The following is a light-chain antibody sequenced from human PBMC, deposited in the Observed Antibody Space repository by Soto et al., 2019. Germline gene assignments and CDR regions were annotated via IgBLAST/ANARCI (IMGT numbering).Light chain of an antibody. CDR3: MQAIQAPRT. CDR1: QSLLHSNGNIY. CDR2: LGS. V-gene: IGKV2-28*01. Sequence: DIVLTQSPLSLPVTPGEPASISCRSSQSLLHSNGNIYLDWYLQKPGQSPQLLIYLGSIRASGVPDRFGGRGSGKDFTLKITRVGAEDVGVYYSMQAIQAPRTFGLGTKGEIK. J-gene: IGKJ1*01.